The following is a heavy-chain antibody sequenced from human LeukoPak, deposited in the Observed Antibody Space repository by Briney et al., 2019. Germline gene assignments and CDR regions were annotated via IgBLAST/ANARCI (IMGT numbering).Heavy chain of an antibody. CDR2: IYHSGST. V-gene: IGHV4-30-2*01. J-gene: IGHJ5*02. CDR3: ARESSTYCSSTSCYFVSGWFDP. D-gene: IGHD2-2*01. CDR1: GGSISSGGYS. Sequence: SQTLSLTCAVSGGSISSGGYSWSWIRQPPGKGLEWIGYIYHSGSTYYNPSLKSRVTISVDRSKTQFSLKLSSVTAADTAVYYCARESSTYCSSTSCYFVSGWFDPWGQGTLVTVSS.